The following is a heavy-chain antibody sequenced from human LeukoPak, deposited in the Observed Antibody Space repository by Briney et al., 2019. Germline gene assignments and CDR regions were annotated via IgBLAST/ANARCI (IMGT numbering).Heavy chain of an antibody. V-gene: IGHV3-21*01. CDR1: GFTFSSYS. D-gene: IGHD3-9*01. CDR2: ISSSSYI. CDR3: AREENWFFDY. Sequence: GGSLRLSCAASGFTFSSYSTNWVRQAPGKGLEWVSSISSSSYIYYADSVKGRFTISRDNAKNSLYLQMNSLRAEDTAVYYCAREENWFFDYWGQGTLVTVSS. J-gene: IGHJ4*02.